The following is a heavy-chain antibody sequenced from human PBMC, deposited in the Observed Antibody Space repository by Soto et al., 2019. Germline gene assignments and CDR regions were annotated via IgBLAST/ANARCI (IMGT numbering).Heavy chain of an antibody. V-gene: IGHV1-69*01. CDR1: GGTFSTYD. D-gene: IGHD1-1*01. CDR3: ALKEGTDGSTFAY. Sequence: QVQLVQSGAEVKKPGSSVKVSCKASGGTFSTYDICWVRQAPGQGLEWMGGIIPIFGTANYAQKFQGRATIIADESTRTAYMNLRRLRSGDTAVYYCALKEGTDGSTFAYWGQGTLVTVSS. J-gene: IGHJ4*02. CDR2: IIPIFGTA.